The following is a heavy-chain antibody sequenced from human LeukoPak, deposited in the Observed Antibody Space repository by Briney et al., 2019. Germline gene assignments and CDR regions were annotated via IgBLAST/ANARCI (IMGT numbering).Heavy chain of an antibody. CDR2: INHSGST. J-gene: IGHJ3*01. CDR1: GGSFSGYY. D-gene: IGHD1-1*01. CDR3: ASLTAGIYVDV. Sequence: PSETLSLTCAVYGGSFSGYYWSWIRQPPGKGLEWIGEINHSGSTNYNPSLKSRVTISVDTSKKQFSLKLSSVTAADTAVYYCASLTAGIYVDVWGQGTMVTVSS. V-gene: IGHV4-34*01.